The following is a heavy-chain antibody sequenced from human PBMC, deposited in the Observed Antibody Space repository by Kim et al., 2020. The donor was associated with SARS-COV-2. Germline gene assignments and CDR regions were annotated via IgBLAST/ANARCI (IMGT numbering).Heavy chain of an antibody. CDR3: ARAWDSYGYYPFDI. Sequence: SETLSLTCAVYGGSFSGYYWSWIRQPPGKGLEWIGEINHSGSTNYNPSLKSRVTISVDTSKNQFSLKLSSVTAADTAVYYCARAWDSYGYYPFDIWGQGTMVTVSS. CDR1: GGSFSGYY. V-gene: IGHV4-34*01. J-gene: IGHJ3*02. D-gene: IGHD5-18*01. CDR2: INHSGST.